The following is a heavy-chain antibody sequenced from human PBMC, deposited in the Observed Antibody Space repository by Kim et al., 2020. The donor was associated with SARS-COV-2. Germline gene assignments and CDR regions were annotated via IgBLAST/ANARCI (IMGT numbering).Heavy chain of an antibody. Sequence: SETLSLTCTVSGGSISSYYWSWIRQPPGKGLEWIGYIYYSGSTNYNPSLKSRVTISVDTSKNQFSLKLSSVTAADTAVYYCARDQSNWNYVPPYYYYYGMDVWGQGTTVTVSS. J-gene: IGHJ6*02. CDR2: IYYSGST. V-gene: IGHV4-59*01. CDR3: ARDQSNWNYVPPYYYYYGMDV. D-gene: IGHD1-7*01. CDR1: GGSISSYY.